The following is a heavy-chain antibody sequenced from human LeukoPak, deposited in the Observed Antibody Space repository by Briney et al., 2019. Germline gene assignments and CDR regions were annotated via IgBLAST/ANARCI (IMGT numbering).Heavy chain of an antibody. CDR2: ISPDGREK. D-gene: IGHD2-15*01. V-gene: IGHV3-7*01. CDR1: GFTFSNFW. J-gene: IGHJ4*02. CDR3: GRGFSGGLDY. Sequence: GGSLRLSCSASGFTFSNFWMTWVRQAPGKGLECLANISPDGREKYYMDSVKGRFTISRDNTKNSLYLQMTSLRAEDTAVYYCGRGFSGGLDYWGQGNLVTVSS.